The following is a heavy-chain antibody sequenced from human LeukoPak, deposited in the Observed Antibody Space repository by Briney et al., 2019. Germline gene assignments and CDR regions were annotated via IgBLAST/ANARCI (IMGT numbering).Heavy chain of an antibody. CDR1: GYTFTSYY. Sequence: ASVKVSCKASGYTFTSYYMHWVRQAPGQGLEWMGIINPSGGSTSYAQKFQGRVTMTRDTSTSTVYMELSSLRSEDTAVYYCARGGLSPYYDFWSVFFPFAYGGQEPLFTVP. CDR2: INPSGGST. CDR3: ARGGLSPYYDFWSVFFPFAY. V-gene: IGHV1-46*01. D-gene: IGHD3-3*01. J-gene: IGHJ4*02.